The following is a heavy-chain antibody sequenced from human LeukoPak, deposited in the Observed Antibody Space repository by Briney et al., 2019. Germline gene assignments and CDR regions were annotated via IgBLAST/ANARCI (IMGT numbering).Heavy chain of an antibody. V-gene: IGHV3-23*01. CDR1: GFTFTSYA. D-gene: IGHD4-17*01. CDR3: AKLGYGDYERTFDY. CDR2: IGAADGVA. J-gene: IGHJ4*02. Sequence: PGESLRLSCSVSGFTFTSYAMSWVRQAPGMGLEWVSAIGAADGVALYADSVKGRFTISRDTSNNTLYLQMNSLRVEDTALYYCAKLGYGDYERTFDYWGQGTLVTVSS.